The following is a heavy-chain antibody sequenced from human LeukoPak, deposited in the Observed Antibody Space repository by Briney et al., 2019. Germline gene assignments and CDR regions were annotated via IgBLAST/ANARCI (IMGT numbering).Heavy chain of an antibody. V-gene: IGHV3-30-3*01. CDR2: ISYDGSNK. CDR1: GFTVSSNY. D-gene: IGHD3-10*01. CDR3: AGPHNYYGSEFES. J-gene: IGHJ4*02. Sequence: GGSLRLSCAASGFTVSSNYMNWVRQAPGKGLEWVSVISYDGSNKYYADSVKGRFTISRDNSKNTLYLQMNSLRAEDTAVYYCAGPHNYYGSEFESWGQGTLVTVSS.